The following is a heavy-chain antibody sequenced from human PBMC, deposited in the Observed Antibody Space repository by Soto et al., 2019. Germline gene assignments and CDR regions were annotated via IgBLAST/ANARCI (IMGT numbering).Heavy chain of an antibody. CDR1: GFAVSSNF. CDR2: IYSGGST. Sequence: EVQLVESGGGLVQPGGSLRLSCAASGFAVSSNFMSWVRQAPGKGLEWDSVIYSGGSTYYADSVKGRFTISRDNSENTLYLQMNSLRDEDTAIYYCARATMIGLLSSWGQGTLVTVSS. J-gene: IGHJ5*02. D-gene: IGHD3-22*01. CDR3: ARATMIGLLSS. V-gene: IGHV3-66*01.